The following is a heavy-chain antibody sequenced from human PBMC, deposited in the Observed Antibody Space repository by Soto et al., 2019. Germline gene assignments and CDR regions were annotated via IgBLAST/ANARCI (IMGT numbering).Heavy chain of an antibody. CDR1: GFTFSSYS. V-gene: IGHV3-23*01. J-gene: IGHJ4*02. CDR2: IGTSAST. CDR3: AKGYYDFWSGYIN. D-gene: IGHD3-3*01. Sequence: DVRLLESGGGLVQPGGSLRLSCAASGFTFSSYSMSWVRQAPGKGLEWVSTIGTSASTYYGDSVRGRFTISRDNSKNTLYLQMNSLRAEDTAVYYCAKGYYDFWSGYINWGQGTLVTVSS.